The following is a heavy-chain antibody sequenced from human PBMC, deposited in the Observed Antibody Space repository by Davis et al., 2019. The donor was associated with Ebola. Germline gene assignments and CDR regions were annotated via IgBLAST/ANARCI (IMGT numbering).Heavy chain of an antibody. J-gene: IGHJ6*02. CDR3: ARDPGTRYYYYGMDV. D-gene: IGHD1-1*01. CDR2: ISYDGSNK. V-gene: IGHV3-30*04. Sequence: GESLKISCAASGFTFSSYAMHWVRQAPGKGLEWVAVISYDGSNKYYADSVKGRFTISRDNSKNTLYLQMNSLRAEDTAVYYCARDPGTRYYYYGMDVWGQGTTVTVSS. CDR1: GFTFSSYA.